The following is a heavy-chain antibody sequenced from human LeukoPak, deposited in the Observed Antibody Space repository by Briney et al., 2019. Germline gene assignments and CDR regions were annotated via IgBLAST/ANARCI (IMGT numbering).Heavy chain of an antibody. CDR3: ARDKGTIFGVITYYFHY. Sequence: PGGSLRLSCAASVFTFSSYAMHWVRQAPGKGLEWVAVISYAGSNKYYADSVKGRFTISRDNSKNTLYLQMNSLRAEDTAVYFCARDKGTIFGVITYYFHYWGQGTLVTVSS. CDR1: VFTFSSYA. V-gene: IGHV3-30*04. D-gene: IGHD3-3*01. CDR2: ISYAGSNK. J-gene: IGHJ4*02.